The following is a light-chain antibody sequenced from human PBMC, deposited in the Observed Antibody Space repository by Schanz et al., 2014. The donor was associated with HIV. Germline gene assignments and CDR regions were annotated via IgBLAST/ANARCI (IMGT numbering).Light chain of an antibody. V-gene: IGLV2-14*03. Sequence: QSALTQPASVSGSPGQSISISCTGTSGDVGSYNYVSWFQQHPGKAPQLMIYDVSNRPSGVSSRFSGSKSGNTASLTISGLQAEDEADYYCSSYTDSYKTGGTLEVFGSGTKLTVL. J-gene: IGLJ2*01. CDR2: DVS. CDR3: SSYTDSYKTGGTLEV. CDR1: SGDVGSYNY.